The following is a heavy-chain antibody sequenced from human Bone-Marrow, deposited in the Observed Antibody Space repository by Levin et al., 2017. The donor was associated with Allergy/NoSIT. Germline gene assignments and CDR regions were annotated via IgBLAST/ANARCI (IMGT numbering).Heavy chain of an antibody. CDR3: AKETAVAGTY. D-gene: IGHD6-19*01. V-gene: IGHV3-9*01. Sequence: SLKISCAASGFTFDDYAMHWVRQAPGKGLEWVSGISWNSGSIGYADSVKGRFTISRDNAKNSLYLQMNSLRAEDTALYYCAKETAVAGTYWGQGTLVTVSS. J-gene: IGHJ4*02. CDR2: ISWNSGSI. CDR1: GFTFDDYA.